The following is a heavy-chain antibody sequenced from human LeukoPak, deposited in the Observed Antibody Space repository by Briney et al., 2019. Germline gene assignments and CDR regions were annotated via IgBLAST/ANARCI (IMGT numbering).Heavy chain of an antibody. J-gene: IGHJ4*02. CDR2: INPNSGGT. CDR3: ATATNRHGTFDY. Sequence: ASVKVSCKASGGTFSSYAISWVRQAPGQGLEWMGWINPNSGGTNYAQKFQGRVTMTRDTSINTAYMELSRLRSEDTAVYYCATATNRHGTFDYWGQGTLVTVSS. D-gene: IGHD1-1*01. V-gene: IGHV1-2*02. CDR1: GGTFSSYA.